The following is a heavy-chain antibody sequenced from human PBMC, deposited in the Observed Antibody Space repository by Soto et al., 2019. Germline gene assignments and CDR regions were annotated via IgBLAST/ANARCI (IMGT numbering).Heavy chain of an antibody. Sequence: QVQLAASGGGVVQPGRSLRLSCAASGFTFSSYGMHWVRQAPGKGLEWVAVITYDGRNKYYADSVKGRSTIARDNSNNTLYLEVNSLRAEDAAVYYCAKDSGYCNGGSCDWSDYWGQGTLVTVSS. CDR1: GFTFSSYG. CDR3: AKDSGYCNGGSCDWSDY. D-gene: IGHD2-15*01. CDR2: ITYDGRNK. V-gene: IGHV3-30*18. J-gene: IGHJ4*02.